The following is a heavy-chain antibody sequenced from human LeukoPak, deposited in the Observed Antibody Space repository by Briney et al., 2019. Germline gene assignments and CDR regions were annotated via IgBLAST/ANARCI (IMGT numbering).Heavy chain of an antibody. CDR1: GFTFSSYW. D-gene: IGHD1-26*01. CDR3: ARVIVGATPFPFDY. CDR2: INSDGSST. J-gene: IGHJ4*02. Sequence: GGSLKLSCAASGFTFSSYWMHWVRQAPGKGLVWVSRINSDGSSTSYADSVKGRFTISRDNAKNTLYLQMNSLRAEDTAVYYCARVIVGATPFPFDYRGQGTLVTVSS. V-gene: IGHV3-74*01.